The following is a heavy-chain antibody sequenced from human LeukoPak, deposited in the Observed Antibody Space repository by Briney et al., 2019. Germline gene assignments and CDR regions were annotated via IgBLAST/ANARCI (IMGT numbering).Heavy chain of an antibody. CDR3: ARGVAFSDY. CDR1: GYRFTGYY. CDR2: VNPNSGGT. D-gene: IGHD5-12*01. V-gene: IGHV1-2*02. J-gene: IGHJ4*02. Sequence: ASVKVSCKASGYRFTGYYMHWVRQAPGQGLEWMGWVNPNSGGTIFAQKFQGRVTMTRDTSISTAYMELRSLRSDDTAVYYGARGVAFSDYWGQGTLVTVSS.